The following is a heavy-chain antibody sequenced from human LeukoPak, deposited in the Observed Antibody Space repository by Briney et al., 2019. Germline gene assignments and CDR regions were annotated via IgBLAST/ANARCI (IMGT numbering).Heavy chain of an antibody. Sequence: SETLSLTCTVSGGSISSSSYYWGWIRQPPGKGLEWIGSFYYSGSTYYNPSLKSRVTISVDTSKNQFSLKLSSVTAADTAVYYCARQYIIVVQSWYFDLWGRGTLVTVSS. CDR2: FYYSGST. D-gene: IGHD2-2*01. CDR3: ARQYIIVVQSWYFDL. CDR1: GGSISSSSYY. V-gene: IGHV4-39*01. J-gene: IGHJ2*01.